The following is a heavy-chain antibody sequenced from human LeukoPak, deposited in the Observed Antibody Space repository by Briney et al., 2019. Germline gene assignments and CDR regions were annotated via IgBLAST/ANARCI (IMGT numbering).Heavy chain of an antibody. D-gene: IGHD3-22*01. CDR3: ARAPIVGLTQKNRLFWFDP. CDR1: GYTFTGYY. Sequence: GASVKVSCKASGYTFTGYYMHWVRQAPGQGLEWMGWINPNSGGTNYAQKFQGRVTMTRDTSISTAYMELSRLRSGDTAVYYCARAPIVGLTQKNRLFWFDPWGQGTLVTVSS. V-gene: IGHV1-2*02. CDR2: INPNSGGT. J-gene: IGHJ5*02.